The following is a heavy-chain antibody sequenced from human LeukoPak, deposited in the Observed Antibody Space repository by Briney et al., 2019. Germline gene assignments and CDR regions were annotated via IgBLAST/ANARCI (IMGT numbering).Heavy chain of an antibody. CDR2: ISGSGGST. D-gene: IGHD4/OR15-4a*01. J-gene: IGHJ6*03. CDR3: AKGDDYGPNFFYYMDV. V-gene: IGHV3-23*01. CDR1: GFTFSSYA. Sequence: GGSLRLSCAASGFTFSSYAMSWVRQAPGKGLEWVSAISGSGGSTYYADSVKGRFTISRDNSKNTLYLQMNSLRAEDTAVYYCAKGDDYGPNFFYYMDVWGKGTTVTVSS.